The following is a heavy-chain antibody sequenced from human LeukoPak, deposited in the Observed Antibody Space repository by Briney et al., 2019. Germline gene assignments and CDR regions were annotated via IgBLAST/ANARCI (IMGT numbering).Heavy chain of an antibody. Sequence: QSGGSLRLSCAASGFTFSSYWMHWVRQAPGKGLVWVSRINTDETITTYADSVKGRFTISRDNAKNTLYLQMNSLRAEDTAVYYCARATYYYDSSGYRAVYYFDYWGQGPLVTVSS. CDR3: ARATYYYDSSGYRAVYYFDY. CDR2: INTDETIT. J-gene: IGHJ4*02. CDR1: GFTFSSYW. D-gene: IGHD3-22*01. V-gene: IGHV3-74*01.